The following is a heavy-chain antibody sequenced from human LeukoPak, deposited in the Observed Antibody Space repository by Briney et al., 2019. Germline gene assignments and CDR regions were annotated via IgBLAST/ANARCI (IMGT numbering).Heavy chain of an antibody. CDR3: AKDQFAFRGVSEY. J-gene: IGHJ4*02. Sequence: GGSLRLSCAASGFTFSSYAMHWVRQAPGKGLEWVAVISYDGSNKYYADSVKGRFTISRDNSKNTLYLQMNSLRAEDTAVYYCAKDQFAFRGVSEYWGQGTLVTVSS. CDR1: GFTFSSYA. D-gene: IGHD3-10*01. V-gene: IGHV3-30*04. CDR2: ISYDGSNK.